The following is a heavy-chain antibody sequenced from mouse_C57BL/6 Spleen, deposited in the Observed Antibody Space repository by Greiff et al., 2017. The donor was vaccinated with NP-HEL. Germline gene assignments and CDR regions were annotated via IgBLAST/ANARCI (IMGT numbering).Heavy chain of an antibody. J-gene: IGHJ3*01. CDR2: ISYDGSN. V-gene: IGHV3-6*01. CDR1: GYSITSGYY. D-gene: IGHD2-5*01. Sequence: EVKLMESGPGLVKPSQSLSLTCSVTGYSITSGYYWNWIRQFPGNKLEWMGYISYDGSNNYNPSLKNRISITRDTSKNQFFLKLNSVTTEDTATYYCARGSNSVAWFAYWGQGTLVTVSA. CDR3: ARGSNSVAWFAY.